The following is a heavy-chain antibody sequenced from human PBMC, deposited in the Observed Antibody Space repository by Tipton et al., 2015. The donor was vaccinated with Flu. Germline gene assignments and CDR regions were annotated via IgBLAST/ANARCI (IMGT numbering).Heavy chain of an antibody. CDR3: AKDRIASKCFYNGMDV. V-gene: IGHV3-23*01. CDR1: GFNFRTHV. Sequence: SGFNFRTHVMSWVRQSPGKGPEWVAVISGDGDNPHYADSVKGRFTISRDNPKNTLFLQMNNLRLEDTATYHCAKDRIASKCFYNGMDVWGQGTKVVVSS. CDR2: ISGDGDNP. J-gene: IGHJ6*02. D-gene: IGHD3-16*01.